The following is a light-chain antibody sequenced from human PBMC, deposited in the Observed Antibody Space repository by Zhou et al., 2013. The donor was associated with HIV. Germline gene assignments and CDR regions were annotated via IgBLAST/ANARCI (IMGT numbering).Light chain of an antibody. CDR2: AAS. CDR3: QKYNSAPRT. V-gene: IGKV1-27*01. Sequence: DIQMTQSPSSVSASVGDRVTITCRASQGISRWLAWYQQKPGKAPKLLIYAASTLQSGVPSRFSGSGFGTDFTLTISSLQPEDVATYYCQKYNSAPRTFGQGTKVEIK. J-gene: IGKJ1*01. CDR1: QGISRW.